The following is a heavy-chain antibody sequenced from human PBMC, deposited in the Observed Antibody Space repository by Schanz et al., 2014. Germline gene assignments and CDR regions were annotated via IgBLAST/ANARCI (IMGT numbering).Heavy chain of an antibody. D-gene: IGHD2-15*01. CDR3: ARGGVVVVTAALNWFDP. V-gene: IGHV7-4-1*02. Sequence: QVQLVQSGSELKKPGASVNISCKASGYTFTTYALNWVRQAPGQGLEWMGWINTNNGDPTYAQGFTGRFVFSLDTSVSTAYLQISSLKAEDTAVYYRARGGVVVVTAALNWFDPWGQGTLVTVSS. CDR1: GYTFTTYA. J-gene: IGHJ5*02. CDR2: INTNNGDP.